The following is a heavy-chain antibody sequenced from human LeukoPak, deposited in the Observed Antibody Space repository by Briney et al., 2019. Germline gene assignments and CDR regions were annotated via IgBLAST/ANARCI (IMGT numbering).Heavy chain of an antibody. CDR1: GFTFNSYA. CDR3: ANPTAMGPYMDV. V-gene: IGHV3-23*01. D-gene: IGHD5-18*01. J-gene: IGHJ6*03. Sequence: GGSLRLSCAASGFTFNSYAMSWVRQAPGKGLEWVSAISGSGGSTYYADSVKGRFTISRDNSKNTLYLQMNSLRAEDTAVYYCANPTAMGPYMDVWGKGTTVTVSS. CDR2: ISGSGGST.